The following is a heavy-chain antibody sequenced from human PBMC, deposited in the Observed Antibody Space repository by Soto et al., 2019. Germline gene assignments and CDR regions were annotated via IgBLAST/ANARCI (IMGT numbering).Heavy chain of an antibody. CDR3: AKDRRLEPPQDYYYYYMDV. D-gene: IGHD1-1*01. CDR1: GFTFSSYG. CDR2: ISYDGSNK. Sequence: GGSLRLSCAASGFTFSSYGMHWVRQAPGKGLEWVAVISYDGSNKYYADSVKGRFTISRDNSKNTLYLQMNSLRAEDTAVYYCAKDRRLEPPQDYYYYYMDVWGKGTTVTVSS. V-gene: IGHV3-30*18. J-gene: IGHJ6*03.